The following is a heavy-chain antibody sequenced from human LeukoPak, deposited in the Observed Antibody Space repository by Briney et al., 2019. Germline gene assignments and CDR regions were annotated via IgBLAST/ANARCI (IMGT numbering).Heavy chain of an antibody. V-gene: IGHV3-33*01. CDR3: ARDYLVGANVEYYFDY. J-gene: IGHJ4*02. D-gene: IGHD1-26*01. Sequence: PGGSLGLSCAASGFTFSSYGIHWVRQAPGKGLEWVAVIWYDGSNKYYADSVKGRFTISRDNSKNTLYLQMNSLRAEDTAVYFCARDYLVGANVEYYFDYWGQGTLVTVSS. CDR2: IWYDGSNK. CDR1: GFTFSSYG.